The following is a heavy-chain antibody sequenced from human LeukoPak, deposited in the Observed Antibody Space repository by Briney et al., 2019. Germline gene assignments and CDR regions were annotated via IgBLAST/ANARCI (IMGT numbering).Heavy chain of an antibody. CDR1: GRTFSSYA. V-gene: IGHV1-69*05. J-gene: IGHJ6*03. Sequence: SVKVSCKASGRTFSSYAISWVRQAPGQGLEWMGGIIPIFGTANYAQKVQGRVTITTDESTSTAYMELRSLRSEDTAGYYCARQTFYGGNSYYYYYMDVWGKGTTVTVSS. D-gene: IGHD4-23*01. CDR2: IIPIFGTA. CDR3: ARQTFYGGNSYYYYYMDV.